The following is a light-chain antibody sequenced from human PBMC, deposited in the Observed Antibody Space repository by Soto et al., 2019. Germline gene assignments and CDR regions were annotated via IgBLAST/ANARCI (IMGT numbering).Light chain of an antibody. CDR3: HQYGSSPYS. Sequence: EIVLTQSPGTLSLSPGEGATLSCRASQSVSSSYLAWYQQKPGQAPRLLIYGASSRATGIPDRFSGSGSGTDFTLTISRQDPEDFAVYYCHQYGSSPYSFGQGTKLEIK. CDR2: GAS. J-gene: IGKJ2*03. CDR1: QSVSSSY. V-gene: IGKV3-20*01.